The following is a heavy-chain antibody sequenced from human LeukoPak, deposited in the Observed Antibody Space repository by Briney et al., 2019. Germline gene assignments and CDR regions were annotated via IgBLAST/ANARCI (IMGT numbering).Heavy chain of an antibody. J-gene: IGHJ4*02. CDR1: GGSISSYY. CDR2: IYYSGST. V-gene: IGHV4-59*08. D-gene: IGHD2-15*01. CDR3: ARATGSRIGYCSGGSCYPFDY. Sequence: PSETLSLTCTVSGGSISSYYWSWIRQPPGKGLEWIGYIYYSGSTNYNPSLKSRVTISVDTSKNQFSLKLSSVTAADTAVYYCARATGSRIGYCSGGSCYPFDYWGQGTLVTVSS.